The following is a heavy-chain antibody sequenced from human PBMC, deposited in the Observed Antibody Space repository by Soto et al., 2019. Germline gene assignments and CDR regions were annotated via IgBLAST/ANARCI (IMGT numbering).Heavy chain of an antibody. CDR2: MNPNSGNT. J-gene: IGHJ5*02. CDR3: ARGRYDFWSGYFTYNWFDP. Sequence: QVQLVQSGAEVKKPGASVKVSCKASGYTFTSYDINWVRQATGQGLEWMGWMNPNSGNTGYAQKFQGRVTMTRNTSISPAYMELSSLGSEATAVYSCARGRYDFWSGYFTYNWFDPWGQGTLVTVSS. D-gene: IGHD3-3*01. V-gene: IGHV1-8*01. CDR1: GYTFTSYD.